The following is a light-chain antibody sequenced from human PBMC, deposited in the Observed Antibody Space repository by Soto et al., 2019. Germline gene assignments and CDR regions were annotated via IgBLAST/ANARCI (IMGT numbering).Light chain of an antibody. CDR3: SSYTSISVV. V-gene: IGLV2-14*01. CDR1: SSDVGGYNY. J-gene: IGLJ2*01. Sequence: SVLTQPASVSGSPGQSITISCTGTSSDVGGYNYVSWYQQHPGKAPKLMIYDVSNRPSGVSNRFSGSKSGNTASLTISGLQAEDEADYYCSSYTSISVVFGGGTKLTVL. CDR2: DVS.